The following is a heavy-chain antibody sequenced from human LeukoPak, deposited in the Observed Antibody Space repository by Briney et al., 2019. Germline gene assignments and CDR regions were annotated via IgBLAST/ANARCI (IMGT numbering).Heavy chain of an antibody. J-gene: IGHJ6*02. CDR2: INPSGGST. D-gene: IGHD3-22*01. V-gene: IGHV1-46*01. CDR1: GYTFTSYY. CDR3: WSSGYYSGDYYYGMDV. Sequence: ASVKVSCKASGYTFTSYYMHWVRQAPGQGLEWMGLINPSGGSTSYAQKFQGRVTMTRDTSTSTVYMELSSLRSEDTAVYYCWSSGYYSGDYYYGMDVGGQGTTVTVSS.